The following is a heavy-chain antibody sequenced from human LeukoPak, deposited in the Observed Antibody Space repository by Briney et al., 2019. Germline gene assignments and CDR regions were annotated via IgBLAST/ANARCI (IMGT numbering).Heavy chain of an antibody. CDR2: IYFSGIA. J-gene: IGHJ4*02. D-gene: IGHD3-9*01. V-gene: IGHV4-39*01. CDR1: GGSLRSNYY. Sequence: SETLSLTCTVSGGSLRSNYYWAWIRQPPGKGLEWIRSIYFSGIAHHNPSLTSRVTISPDPSQDLFYVNLWTFTAADTAVYSCARQGDLTGYYKEHCFDYWGQGTLVTVSS. CDR3: ARQGDLTGYYKEHCFDY.